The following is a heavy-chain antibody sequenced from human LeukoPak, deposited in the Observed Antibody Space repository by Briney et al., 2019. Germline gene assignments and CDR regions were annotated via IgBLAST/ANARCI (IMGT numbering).Heavy chain of an antibody. J-gene: IGHJ4*02. V-gene: IGHV3-7*01. Sequence: GGSLRLSCAASGFTFSSYWMSWVRQAPGKGLEWVANIKQDGSEKYYVDSVKGRFTISRDNAKNSLYLQMNSLRAEDTAVYYCARASATIVVVVAATRGHAFDYWGQGTLVIVSS. CDR3: ARASATIVVVVAATRGHAFDY. CDR1: GFTFSSYW. D-gene: IGHD2-15*01. CDR2: IKQDGSEK.